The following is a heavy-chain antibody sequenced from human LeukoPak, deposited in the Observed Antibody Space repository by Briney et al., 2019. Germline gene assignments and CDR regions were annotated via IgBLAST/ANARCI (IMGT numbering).Heavy chain of an antibody. CDR2: IFSRGST. J-gene: IGHJ4*02. V-gene: IGHV3-53*04. Sequence: PGGSLRLSCAASGFSVGSNYMNWFRQAPGKGLECVSVIFSRGSTYYADSVKGRFTISRHNSENTLYLQMNSMRVEDTAVYYCTSSSPTSYSDYWGQGTLVTVSS. CDR1: GFSVGSNY. D-gene: IGHD6-13*01. CDR3: TSSSPTSYSDY.